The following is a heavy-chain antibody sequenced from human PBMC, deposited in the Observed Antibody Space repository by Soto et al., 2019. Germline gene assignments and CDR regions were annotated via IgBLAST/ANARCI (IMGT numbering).Heavy chain of an antibody. CDR1: GGSFSGYY. Sequence: QVQLQQWGAGLLKPSETLSLTCAVYGGSFSGYYWSWIRQPPGKGLEWIGEINHSGGTNYNPSPKSRVTISVDTSKNQFSLKLSSVTAADTAVYYCARYLYYVSSYGLWGQGTLVTVSS. V-gene: IGHV4-34*01. D-gene: IGHD3-10*02. J-gene: IGHJ4*02. CDR3: ARYLYYVSSYGL. CDR2: INHSGGT.